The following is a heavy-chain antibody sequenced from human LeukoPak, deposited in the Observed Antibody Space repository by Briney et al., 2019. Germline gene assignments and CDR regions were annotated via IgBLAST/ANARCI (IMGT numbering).Heavy chain of an antibody. CDR2: IDGNGERT. CDR3: AREVVVVPTIGVDWFDP. CDR1: GFTFDDHG. D-gene: IGHD2-2*01. J-gene: IGHJ5*02. V-gene: IGHV3-20*01. Sequence: GGSLRLSCAASGFTFDDHGMSWVRQAPGTGLEWVSGIDGNGERTHYADSVKGRFTISRDNAKKSLYLQMNSLRAEDTAFYHWAREVVVVPTIGVDWFDPWGQGTLVTVSS.